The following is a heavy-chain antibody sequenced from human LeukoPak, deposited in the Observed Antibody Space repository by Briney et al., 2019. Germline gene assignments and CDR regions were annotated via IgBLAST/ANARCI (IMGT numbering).Heavy chain of an antibody. CDR1: GFTFSSYA. D-gene: IGHD3-10*01. V-gene: IGHV3-23*01. CDR3: AKDLGITMVRGVSPFDY. Sequence: GGSLGLSCAASGFTFSSYAMSWVRQAPGKGLEWVSAISGSGGSTYYADSVKGRFTISRDNSKNTLYLQMNSLRAEDTAVYYCAKDLGITMVRGVSPFDYWGQGTLVTVSS. CDR2: ISGSGGST. J-gene: IGHJ4*02.